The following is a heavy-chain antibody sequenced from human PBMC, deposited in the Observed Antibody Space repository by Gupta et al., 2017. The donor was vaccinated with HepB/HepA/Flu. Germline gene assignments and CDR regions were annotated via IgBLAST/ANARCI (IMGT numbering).Heavy chain of an antibody. Sequence: QVQLVQSGAEVKKPGSSVKVSCKASGGTFSSYAISWVRKAPGQGLEWMGGIIPIFGTANYAPKFQGRVTITADKSTSTADMELSSLRSEETAVYYCARDGSSIAALAQHFGLDPWGQGTLVTVSS. V-gene: IGHV1-69*06. CDR3: ARDGSSIAALAQHFGLDP. CDR1: GGTFSSYA. J-gene: IGHJ5*02. CDR2: IIPIFGTA. D-gene: IGHD6-6*01.